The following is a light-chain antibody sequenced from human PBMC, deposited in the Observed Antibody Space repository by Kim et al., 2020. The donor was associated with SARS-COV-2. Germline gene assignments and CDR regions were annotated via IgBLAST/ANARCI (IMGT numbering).Light chain of an antibody. J-gene: IGKJ1*01. Sequence: EIEMTQSPSSLSVSPGERATLSCRASQGISSNLAWYQQKPGQAPSLLIYAASTMHSGIPSRFSGSGSGTEFTLTISSLQSEDFAVYYCQKYNNGPQTFGQGTKVDIK. CDR3: QKYNNGPQT. V-gene: IGKV3-15*01. CDR2: AAS. CDR1: QGISSN.